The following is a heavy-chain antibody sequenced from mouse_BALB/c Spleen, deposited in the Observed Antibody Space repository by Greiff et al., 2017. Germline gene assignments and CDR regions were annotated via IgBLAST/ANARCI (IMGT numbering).Heavy chain of an antibody. J-gene: IGHJ4*01. V-gene: IGHV5-4*02. CDR2: ISDGGSYT. Sequence: EVKVVESGGGLVKPGGSLKLSCAASGFTFSDYYMYWVRQTPEKRLEWVATISDGGSYTYYPDSVKGRFTISRDNAKNNLYLQMSSLKSEDTAMYYCARERSSVIYYGNYDYAMDYWGQGTSVTVSS. D-gene: IGHD2-1*01. CDR3: ARERSSVIYYGNYDYAMDY. CDR1: GFTFSDYY.